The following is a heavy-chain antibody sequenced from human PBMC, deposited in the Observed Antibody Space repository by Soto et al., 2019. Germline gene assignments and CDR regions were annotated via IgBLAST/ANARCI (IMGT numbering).Heavy chain of an antibody. J-gene: IGHJ4*02. D-gene: IGHD1-1*01. CDR2: LYYTRGT. CDR3: PRGPGVSSTGTGAH. CDR1: GVTIRGYY. V-gene: IGHV4-59*03. Sequence: PSETLSLTCDVFGVTIRGYYWNWIRQPPGKTLEWIGSLYYTRGTNYNPSLKSRVTISVATSTNQFSLNFSALTAADTAIYYCPRGPGVSSTGTGAHWGRGTLVTVSS.